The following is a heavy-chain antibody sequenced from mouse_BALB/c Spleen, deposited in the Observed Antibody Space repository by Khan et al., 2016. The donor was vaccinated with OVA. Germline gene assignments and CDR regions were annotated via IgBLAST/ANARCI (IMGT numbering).Heavy chain of an antibody. CDR3: ARQPYYHYYLMDY. J-gene: IGHJ4*01. CDR1: GFSLTNYG. V-gene: IGHV2-6-1*01. CDR2: IWSDGST. Sequence: QVQLKQSGPGLVAPSQSLSITCTISGFSLTNYGVHWVRQPPGKGLEWLVVIWSDGSTTYNSALKSRLSISKDNSKSQVFLKMNSLQTDDTAMHYCARQPYYHYYLMDYWGQGTSVTVSS. D-gene: IGHD2-10*01.